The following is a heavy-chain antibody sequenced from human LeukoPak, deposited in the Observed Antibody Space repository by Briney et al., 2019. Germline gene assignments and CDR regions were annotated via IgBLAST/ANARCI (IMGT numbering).Heavy chain of an antibody. J-gene: IGHJ4*02. D-gene: IGHD4-11*01. CDR3: ASDDYVSDYSGIDY. CDR1: GFTFSSYS. V-gene: IGHV3-21*01. CDR2: ISSSSSYI. Sequence: PGGCLRLSCAASGFTFSSYSMNWVRQAPGKGLEWVSSISSSSSYIYYADSVKGRFTISRDNAKNSLYLQMNSLRAEDTAVYYCASDDYVSDYSGIDYWGQGTLVTVSS.